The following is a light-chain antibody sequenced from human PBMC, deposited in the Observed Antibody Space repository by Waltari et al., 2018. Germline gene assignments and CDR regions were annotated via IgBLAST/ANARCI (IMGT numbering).Light chain of an antibody. J-gene: IGKJ5*01. CDR3: MQALQTPRAIM. CDR2: GAS. V-gene: IGKV3-15*01. CDR1: QSLGTN. Sequence: ETVMTQSPATLSVSPGGRATLSCRDSQSLGTNLAGYQQKPGQAPRLLIYGASSRATGVPARFSGSGSGTDFTLKISRVEAEDVGVYYCMQALQTPRAIMFGQGTRLEIK.